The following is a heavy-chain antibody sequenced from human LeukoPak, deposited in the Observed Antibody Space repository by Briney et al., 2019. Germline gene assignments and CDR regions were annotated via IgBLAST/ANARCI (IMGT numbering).Heavy chain of an antibody. CDR2: IFSRSESI. CDR3: ARDFFHSSESRPFDY. D-gene: IGHD3-22*01. V-gene: IGHV3-21*06. J-gene: IGHJ4*02. Sequence: GGSLRLSYAASGFNFGAYTINWVRQAPGKGLEWVSCIFSRSESILYADSVKGRFSISRDNAKNLLYLQMDSLRVEDTAVYYCARDFFHSSESRPFDYWGQGTLVTVSS. CDR1: GFNFGAYT.